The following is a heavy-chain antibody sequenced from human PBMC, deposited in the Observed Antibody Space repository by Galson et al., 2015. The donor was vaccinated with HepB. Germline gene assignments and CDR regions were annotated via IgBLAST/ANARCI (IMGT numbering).Heavy chain of an antibody. CDR1: GFTFSSYS. D-gene: IGHD3-22*01. CDR3: ARDRRKWGITMIVGGDY. V-gene: IGHV3-48*02. CDR2: ISSSSSTI. Sequence: SLRLSCAASGFTFSSYSMNWVRQAPGKGLEWVSYISSSSSTIYYADSVKGRFTISRDNAKNSLYLQMNSLRDEDTAVYYCARDRRKWGITMIVGGDYWGQGTLVTVSS. J-gene: IGHJ4*02.